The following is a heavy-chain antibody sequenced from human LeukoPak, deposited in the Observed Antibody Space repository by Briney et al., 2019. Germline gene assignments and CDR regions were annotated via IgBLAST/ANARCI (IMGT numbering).Heavy chain of an antibody. V-gene: IGHV1-2*02. CDR1: GYTFTGYY. D-gene: IGHD6-13*01. CDR3: ARVPRYSSSQKYFDY. CDR2: INPNSGGT. Sequence: ASVKVSCKASGYTFTGYYMHWVRQAPGQGLEWMGWINPNSGGTNYAQKFQGRVTMTRDTSISTAYMELSRLRSEDTAVYYCARVPRYSSSQKYFDYWGQGTLVTVSS. J-gene: IGHJ4*02.